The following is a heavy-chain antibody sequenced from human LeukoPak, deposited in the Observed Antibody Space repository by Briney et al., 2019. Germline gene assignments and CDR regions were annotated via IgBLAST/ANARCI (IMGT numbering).Heavy chain of an antibody. CDR3: ARGGWYQFDS. J-gene: IGHJ4*02. Sequence: SETLSLTCTVSGGSISSSRYYWGWIRQPPGKGLEWIGSIYYSGSTYYNPSLKSRVTISVDTSKNQFSLKLSSVTAADTAVYYCARGGWYQFDSWGQGTLVTVSS. V-gene: IGHV4-39*07. CDR2: IYYSGST. CDR1: GGSISSSRYY. D-gene: IGHD6-19*01.